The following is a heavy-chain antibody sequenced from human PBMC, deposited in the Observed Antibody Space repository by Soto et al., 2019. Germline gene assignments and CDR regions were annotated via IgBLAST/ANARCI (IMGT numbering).Heavy chain of an antibody. Sequence: QVQLVQSGAEVKKPGSSVKVSCKASGGTFASYAVSWVQQAPGQGLEWMGGIIPVFGSTNYAQNFQDRVTFTADESTGTVYMELTSLRSEDTAVYYCARDGGLVEISTMGDYWGQGTLVTVSS. CDR2: IIPVFGST. J-gene: IGHJ4*02. D-gene: IGHD3-16*01. CDR3: ARDGGLVEISTMGDY. V-gene: IGHV1-69*01. CDR1: GGTFASYA.